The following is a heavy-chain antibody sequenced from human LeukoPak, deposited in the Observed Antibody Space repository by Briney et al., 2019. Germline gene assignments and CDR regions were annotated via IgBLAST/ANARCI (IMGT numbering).Heavy chain of an antibody. J-gene: IGHJ3*02. CDR2: IIPIFGTA. CDR1: GGTFSNYA. CDR3: AEEDNPGDAFDI. V-gene: IGHV1-69*13. Sequence: ASVTVSCKASGGTFSNYAISWVRQAPGQGLEWMGGIIPIFGTANYAQKFQGRVTITADESTSTAYMELSSLTSEDTAVYYCAEEDNPGDAFDIWGQGTMVTVSS. D-gene: IGHD1-14*01.